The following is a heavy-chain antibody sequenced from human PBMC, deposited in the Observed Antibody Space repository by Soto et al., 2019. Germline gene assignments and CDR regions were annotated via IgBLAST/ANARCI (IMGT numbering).Heavy chain of an antibody. Sequence: LGESLKISCKGSGYSFTSYWIGWVRQMPGKGLEWMGIIYPGDSDTRYSPSFQGQVTISADKSISTAYLQWSSLKASDTAMYYCARTPDFWSGYPISNWFDPWGQGTLVTVSS. CDR1: GYSFTSYW. V-gene: IGHV5-51*01. D-gene: IGHD3-3*01. CDR2: IYPGDSDT. CDR3: ARTPDFWSGYPISNWFDP. J-gene: IGHJ5*02.